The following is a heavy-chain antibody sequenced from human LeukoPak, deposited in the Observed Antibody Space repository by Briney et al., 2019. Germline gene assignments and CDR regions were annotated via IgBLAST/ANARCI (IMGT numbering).Heavy chain of an antibody. D-gene: IGHD3-22*01. J-gene: IGHJ4*02. V-gene: IGHV4-34*01. CDR2: INHSGST. CDR1: GGSFSGYY. CDR3: ARGGPYYYDSSGYYFSRGRAFDY. Sequence: PSETLSLTCAVYGGSFSGYYWSRIRQPPGKGLEWIGEINHSGSTNYNPSLKSRVTISVDTSKNQFSLKLSSVTAADTAVYYCARGGPYYYDSSGYYFSRGRAFDYWGQGTLVTVSS.